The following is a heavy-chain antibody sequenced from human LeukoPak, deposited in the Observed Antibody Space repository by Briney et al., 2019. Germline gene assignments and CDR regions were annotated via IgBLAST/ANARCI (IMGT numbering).Heavy chain of an antibody. CDR3: ATDFYRGRQFHYG. CDR1: GNTFTGLS. J-gene: IGHJ6*01. D-gene: IGHD2/OR15-2a*01. Sequence: PSVKVSCKVSGNTFTGLSVNWRRMAQGKGLELNGVLDPEDLETIYAQKYQGRVTMTEDTYTDTAYMELTSLRPEDTAVYYCATDFYRGRQFHYG. CDR2: LDPEDLET. V-gene: IGHV1-24*01.